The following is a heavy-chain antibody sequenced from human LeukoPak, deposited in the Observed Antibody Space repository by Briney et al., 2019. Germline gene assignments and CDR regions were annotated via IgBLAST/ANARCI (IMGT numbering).Heavy chain of an antibody. V-gene: IGHV3-23*01. CDR3: AKGYCSSTSCYALDY. Sequence: GGSLRLSCAASGFTFSSYAMTWVRQAPGKGLEWVSAISGSGGRIYYSDSVKGRFTISRDNSRNTLSLQMNSLRAEDTAVYYCAKGYCSSTSCYALDYWGQGTLVTVSS. CDR1: GFTFSSYA. J-gene: IGHJ4*02. D-gene: IGHD2-2*01. CDR2: ISGSGGRI.